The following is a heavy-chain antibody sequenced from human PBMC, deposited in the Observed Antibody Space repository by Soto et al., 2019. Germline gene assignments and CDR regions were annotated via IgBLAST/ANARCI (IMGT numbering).Heavy chain of an antibody. D-gene: IGHD3-10*01. CDR3: ARDLMKGSGRVYYYYYGMDV. V-gene: IGHV1-69*01. Sequence: QVQLVQSGAEVKKPGSSVKVSCKASGGTFSSYAISWVRQAPGQGLEWMGGIIPIFGTANYAQKFQGRVTITADEATSTAYMELSSLRSEDTAVYYCARDLMKGSGRVYYYYYGMDVWGQGTTVTVSS. CDR1: GGTFSSYA. J-gene: IGHJ6*02. CDR2: IIPIFGTA.